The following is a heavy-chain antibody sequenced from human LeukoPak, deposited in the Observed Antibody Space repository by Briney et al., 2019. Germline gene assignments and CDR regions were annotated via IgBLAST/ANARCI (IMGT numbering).Heavy chain of an antibody. J-gene: IGHJ4*02. CDR1: GFTFSSYW. Sequence: GGSLRLSCAASGFTFSSYWMHWVRQAPGKGLEWVSLISWDGGGTYYADTVKGRFTISRDNSKNSLYLQMNSLRAEDTALYYCAKDMAAYYYASGNIDYWGQGTLVTVSS. D-gene: IGHD3-10*01. CDR2: ISWDGGGT. CDR3: AKDMAAYYYASGNIDY. V-gene: IGHV3-43D*03.